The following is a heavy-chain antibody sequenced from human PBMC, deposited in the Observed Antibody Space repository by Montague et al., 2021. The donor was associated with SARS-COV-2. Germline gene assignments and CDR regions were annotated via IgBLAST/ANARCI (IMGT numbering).Heavy chain of an antibody. CDR1: GGSFSSGDSY. D-gene: IGHD6-13*01. Sequence: SETLSLTCSVSGGSFSSGDSYWGWLRQAPGKGREWIGDLHYAGXAXYXXXXRSRVTISADTSKNQFSLKLNSVTAADTAVYYCVATYNGNWYYFDYWGQGTLVTVSS. CDR3: VATYNGNWYYFDY. J-gene: IGHJ4*02. CDR2: LHYAGXA. V-gene: IGHV4-39*01.